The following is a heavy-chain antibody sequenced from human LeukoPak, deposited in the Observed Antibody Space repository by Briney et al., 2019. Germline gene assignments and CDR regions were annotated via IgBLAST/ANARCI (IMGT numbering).Heavy chain of an antibody. V-gene: IGHV3-53*01. J-gene: IGHJ3*02. CDR2: IYSGGST. D-gene: IGHD2-15*01. CDR1: GFTVSSDY. CDR3: ARDYCSGGSCYSGAFDI. Sequence: PGGSLRLSCAASGFTVSSDYVSWVRQAPGKGLEWVSVIYSGGSTYYADSVKGRFTISRDNSKNTLYLQMNSLRAEDTAVYYCARDYCSGGSCYSGAFDIWGQGTMVTVSS.